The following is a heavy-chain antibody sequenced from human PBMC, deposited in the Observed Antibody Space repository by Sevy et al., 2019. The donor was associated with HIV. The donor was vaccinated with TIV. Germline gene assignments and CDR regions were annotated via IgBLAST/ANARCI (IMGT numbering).Heavy chain of an antibody. V-gene: IGHV6-1*01. CDR2: TYYRSKWYN. CDR3: AERTNDVFYYRMDV. Sequence: KQSQTLSLTCAISGDSVSGIRTSWNWIRQSPSRGLEWLGRTYYRSKWYNDYATSVKSRITINADTSKNQVSLQLNSVTPEDTAVYYCAERTNDVFYYRMDVWGQGTTVTVSS. J-gene: IGHJ6*02. CDR1: GDSVSGIRTS.